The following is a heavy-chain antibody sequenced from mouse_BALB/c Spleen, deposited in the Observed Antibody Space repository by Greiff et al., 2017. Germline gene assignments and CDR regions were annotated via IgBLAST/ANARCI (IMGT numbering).Heavy chain of an antibody. CDR2: INPSNGGT. CDR1: GYTFTSYY. V-gene: IGHV1S81*02. J-gene: IGHJ4*01. CDR3: TRGGYAMDY. Sequence: QVQLKQSGAELVKPGASVKLSCKASGYTFTSYYMYWVKQRPGQGLEWIGEINPSNGGTNFNEKFKSKATLTVDKSSSTAYMQLSSLTSEDSAVYYCTRGGYAMDYWGQGTSVTVSS.